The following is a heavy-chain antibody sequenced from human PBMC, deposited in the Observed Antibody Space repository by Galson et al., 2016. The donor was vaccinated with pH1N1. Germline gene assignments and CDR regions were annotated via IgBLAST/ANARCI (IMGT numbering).Heavy chain of an antibody. Sequence: SVKVSCKASGYIFTSYSIHWVRQAPGQRLEWMGWINGANGNTRYSENFEARLSISRDTSANTASMELFSLTSEDTAGYYCARGGTIFGVAQNWFDPWGQGTLDLVSS. CDR1: GYIFTSYS. V-gene: IGHV1-3*01. D-gene: IGHD3-3*01. J-gene: IGHJ5*02. CDR3: ARGGTIFGVAQNWFDP. CDR2: INGANGNT.